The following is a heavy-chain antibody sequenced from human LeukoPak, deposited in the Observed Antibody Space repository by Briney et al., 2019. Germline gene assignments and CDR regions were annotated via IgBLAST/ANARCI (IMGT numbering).Heavy chain of an antibody. D-gene: IGHD3-16*01. J-gene: IGHJ4*02. CDR2: TRNKANSYTT. CDR1: GFTLSDHF. V-gene: IGHV3-72*01. CDR3: ARVMTSVGG. Sequence: GGSLRLSCAVSGFTLSDHFMVWARQAPGKGLQWVGRTRNKANSYTTEYAASVKGRFTTSRDDSKNSLYLQMDSLKTEDTAVYYCARVMTSVGGWGQGTLVTVSS.